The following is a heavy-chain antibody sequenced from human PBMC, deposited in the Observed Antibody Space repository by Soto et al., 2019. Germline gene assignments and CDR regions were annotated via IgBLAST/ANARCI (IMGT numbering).Heavy chain of an antibody. J-gene: IGHJ5*02. Sequence: EASVKVSCKASGYTFTSYGISWVRQAPGQGLEWMGWISAYNGNTNYAQKLQGRVTMTTDTSTSTAYMELRSLRSDDTAVYYCASAGTTSGQKWFDPWGQGTLVTVSS. V-gene: IGHV1-18*01. CDR2: ISAYNGNT. CDR3: ASAGTTSGQKWFDP. D-gene: IGHD1-7*01. CDR1: GYTFTSYG.